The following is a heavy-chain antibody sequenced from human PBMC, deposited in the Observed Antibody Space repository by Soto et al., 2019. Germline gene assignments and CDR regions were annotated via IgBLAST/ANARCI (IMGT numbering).Heavy chain of an antibody. Sequence: GGSLRLSCAASGFTFSSYEMNWVRQAPGKGLEWVSYISSSGSTIYYADSVKGRFTISRDNAKNSLYLQMNSLRAEDTAVYYCARDPLAYDILPGSAFDIWGQGTMVTVSS. CDR3: ARDPLAYDILPGSAFDI. CDR1: GFTFSSYE. J-gene: IGHJ3*02. V-gene: IGHV3-48*03. D-gene: IGHD3-9*01. CDR2: ISSSGSTI.